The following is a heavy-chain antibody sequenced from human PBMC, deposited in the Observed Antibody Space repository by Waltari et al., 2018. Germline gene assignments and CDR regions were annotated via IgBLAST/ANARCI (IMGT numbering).Heavy chain of an antibody. CDR1: GYIFINYY. D-gene: IGHD6-6*01. Sequence: QVVPVQSGAEVKKPGASVKVSCKASGYIFINYYLHWVRQAPGQGPEWMGWVNPDTGNANYAHKFRGRVTMTWDTSSNTAFMDLSDLKSDDTAVYYCVRDRTTVAARPGDYWGQGTLVTVSS. V-gene: IGHV1-2*07. J-gene: IGHJ4*02. CDR2: VNPDTGNA. CDR3: VRDRTTVAARPGDY.